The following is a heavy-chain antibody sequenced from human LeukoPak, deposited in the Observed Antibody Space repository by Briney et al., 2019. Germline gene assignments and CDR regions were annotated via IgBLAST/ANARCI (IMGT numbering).Heavy chain of an antibody. CDR2: IKGKPDGETT. CDR1: GFTFSNAW. Sequence: PGGSLRLSCAASGFTFSNAWMTWVRQAPGKGLEWVGRIKGKPDGETTDYAAPVKGRFTISRDDSKNTLYLQMNSLEAEDTAVYCMAGIWFGALWGLRWGQGTLVTVSS. D-gene: IGHD3-10*01. V-gene: IGHV3-15*01. J-gene: IGHJ4*02. CDR3: AGIWFGALWGLR.